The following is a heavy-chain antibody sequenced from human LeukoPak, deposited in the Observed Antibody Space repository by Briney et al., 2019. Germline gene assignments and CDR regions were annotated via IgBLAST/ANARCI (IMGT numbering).Heavy chain of an antibody. J-gene: IGHJ4*02. D-gene: IGHD3-10*01. CDR1: GYTFTGYY. CDR3: ARAGGLLWFGESFRPFDY. CDR2: INPSGGST. Sequence: ASVKVSCKASGYTFTGYYMHWVRQAPGQGLEWMGIINPSGGSTSYAQKFQGRVTMTRDTSTSTVYMELSSLRSEDTAVYYCARAGGLLWFGESFRPFDYWGQGTLVTVSS. V-gene: IGHV1-46*01.